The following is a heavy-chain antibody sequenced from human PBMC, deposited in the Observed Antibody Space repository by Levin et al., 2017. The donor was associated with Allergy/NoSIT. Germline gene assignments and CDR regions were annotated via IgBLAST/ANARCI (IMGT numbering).Heavy chain of an antibody. J-gene: IGHJ4*02. CDR3: ARDPSMFPVAGYFDY. V-gene: IGHV3-30-3*01. D-gene: IGHD3-10*02. Sequence: GESLKISCAASGFTFSSYAMHWVRQAPGKGLEWVAVISYDGSNKYYADSVKGRFTISRDNSKNTLYLQMNSLRAEDTAVYYCARDPSMFPVAGYFDYWGQGTLVTVSS. CDR2: ISYDGSNK. CDR1: GFTFSSYA.